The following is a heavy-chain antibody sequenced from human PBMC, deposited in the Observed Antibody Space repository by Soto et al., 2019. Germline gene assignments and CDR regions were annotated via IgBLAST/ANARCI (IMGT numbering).Heavy chain of an antibody. V-gene: IGHV4-34*01. CDR2: INHSGST. J-gene: IGHJ6*02. Sequence: QVQLQQWGAGLLKPSETLSLTCAVYGGSFSGYYWSWICQPPGKGLEWIGEINHSGSTNYNPSLKSRVTISVDTSKNQFSLKLSSVTAADTAVYYCARSLWFGEFMMDVWGQGTTVTVSS. CDR1: GGSFSGYY. D-gene: IGHD3-10*01. CDR3: ARSLWFGEFMMDV.